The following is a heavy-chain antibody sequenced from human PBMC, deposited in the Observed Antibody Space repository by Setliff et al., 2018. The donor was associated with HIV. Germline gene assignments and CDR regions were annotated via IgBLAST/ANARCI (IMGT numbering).Heavy chain of an antibody. J-gene: IGHJ4*02. V-gene: IGHV4-59*01. CDR1: GGSMSSYY. CDR3: ARHAYVVVPAAGFDY. D-gene: IGHD2-2*01. Sequence: SETLSLTCTVSGGSMSSYYWSWIRQPPGKGLEWIGSIYYTGSTDYNPSLMSRVTISLDTPKNQFPLKLNSVIAADTAVYYCARHAYVVVPAAGFDYWGQGTLVTVSS. CDR2: IYYTGST.